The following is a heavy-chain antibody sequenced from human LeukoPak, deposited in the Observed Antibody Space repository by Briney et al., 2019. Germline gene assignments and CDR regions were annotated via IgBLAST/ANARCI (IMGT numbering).Heavy chain of an antibody. CDR1: GYTFTGYY. J-gene: IGHJ3*02. CDR2: INPNSGST. V-gene: IGHV1-2*02. CDR3: AAAEVGATSTGAFDI. Sequence: ASVKVSCKASGYTFTGYYMHWVRQAPGQGLEWMGWINPNSGSTNYAQKFQGRVTMTRDTSISTAYMELSRLRSDDTAVYYCAAAEVGATSTGAFDIWGQGTMVTVSS. D-gene: IGHD1-26*01.